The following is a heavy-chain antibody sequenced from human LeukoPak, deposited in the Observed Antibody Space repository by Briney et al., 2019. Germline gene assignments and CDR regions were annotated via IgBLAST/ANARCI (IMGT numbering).Heavy chain of an antibody. CDR3: VRGMVRGADFDS. D-gene: IGHD3-10*01. V-gene: IGHV3-72*01. CDR1: GFTFSDHY. Sequence: QTGGSLRLSCAASGFTFSDHYIDWVRQAPGKGLEWVGRSRDKANSYTTDYAASVEGRFTISRDDSKNSLYLQMNSLNTEDTAVYYCVRGMVRGADFDSWGQGTLVTVSS. CDR2: SRDKANSYTT. J-gene: IGHJ4*02.